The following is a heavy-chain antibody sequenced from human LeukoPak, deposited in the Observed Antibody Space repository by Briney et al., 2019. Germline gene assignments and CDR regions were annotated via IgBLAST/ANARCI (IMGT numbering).Heavy chain of an antibody. CDR3: ARDTDYYDSSGAFGCAFDI. CDR1: GYTFTGYY. D-gene: IGHD3-22*01. V-gene: IGHV1-2*02. Sequence: ASVKVSCKASGYTFTGYYMHWVRQAPGQGLEWMGWINPNSGGTNYAQKFQGRVTMTRDTSISTAYMELSRLRSEDTAVYYCARDTDYYDSSGAFGCAFDIWGQGTMVTVSS. CDR2: INPNSGGT. J-gene: IGHJ3*02.